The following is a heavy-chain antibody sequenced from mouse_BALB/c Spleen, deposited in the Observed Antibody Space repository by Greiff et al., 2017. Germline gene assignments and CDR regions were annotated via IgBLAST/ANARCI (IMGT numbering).Heavy chain of an antibody. CDR3: ARVKSYYGPFDY. V-gene: IGHV3-2*02. CDR2: ISYSGST. Sequence: EVQLQQSGPGLVKPSQSLSLTCTVTGYSITSDYAWNWIRQFPGNKLEWMGYISYSGSTSYNPSHKSRISITRDTSKNQFFLQLNSVTTEDTATYYCARVKSYYGPFDYWGQGTTLTVSS. D-gene: IGHD1-1*01. J-gene: IGHJ2*01. CDR1: GYSITSDYA.